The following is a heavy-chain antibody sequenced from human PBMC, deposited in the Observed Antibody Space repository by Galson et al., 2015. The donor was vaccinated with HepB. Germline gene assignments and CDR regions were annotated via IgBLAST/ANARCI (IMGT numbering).Heavy chain of an antibody. Sequence: SLRLSCAASGFTFSSYAMHWVRQAPGKGLEWVAVISYDGSNKYYADSVKGRFTISRDNSKNTLYLQMNSLRAEDTAVYYCARDVAYCSGGSCYPGHFDYWGQGTLVTVSS. D-gene: IGHD2-15*01. V-gene: IGHV3-30-3*01. CDR2: ISYDGSNK. CDR1: GFTFSSYA. CDR3: ARDVAYCSGGSCYPGHFDY. J-gene: IGHJ4*02.